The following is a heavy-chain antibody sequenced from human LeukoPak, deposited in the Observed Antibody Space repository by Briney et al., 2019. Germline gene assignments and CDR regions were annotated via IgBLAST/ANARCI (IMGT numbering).Heavy chain of an antibody. Sequence: PSETLSLTCTVSGGSISSSSYYWGWIRQPPGKGLEWIGSIYYSGSTYYNPSLKSRVTISVDTSKNQFSLKLSSVTAADTAVYYCASRYDSSGYYFYYFDYWGQGTLVTVSS. CDR3: ASRYDSSGYYFYYFDY. D-gene: IGHD3-22*01. CDR1: GGSISSSSYY. J-gene: IGHJ4*02. V-gene: IGHV4-39*07. CDR2: IYYSGST.